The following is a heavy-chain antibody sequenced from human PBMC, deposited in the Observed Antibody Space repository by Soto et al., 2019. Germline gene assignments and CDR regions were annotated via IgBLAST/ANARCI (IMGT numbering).Heavy chain of an antibody. CDR1: GDSVTSHC. CDR3: AGTSSLQWYYMDV. V-gene: IGHV4-59*02. J-gene: IGHJ6*03. Sequence: SETLSLTCSFSGDSVTSHCLTWIRQSPEKGLEWIGYMHYTGFSHYNPSLKSRLTISVDRSKNQFTLQLTSVTPEDTAVYYCAGTSSLQWYYMDVWDKGTTVTVSS. CDR2: MHYTGFS. D-gene: IGHD1-7*01.